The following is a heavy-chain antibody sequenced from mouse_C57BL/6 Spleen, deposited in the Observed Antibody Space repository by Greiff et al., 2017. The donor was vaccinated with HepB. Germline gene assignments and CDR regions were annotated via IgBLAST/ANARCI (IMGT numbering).Heavy chain of an antibody. J-gene: IGHJ2*01. V-gene: IGHV1-82*01. CDR2: IYPGDGYT. CDR1: GYAFSSSW. Sequence: VQLQQSGPELVKPGASVKISCKASGYAFSSSWMNWVKQRPGKGLEWIGRIYPGDGYTNYNGKFKGKATLTADKSSSTAYMQLSSLTSEDSAVYFCARTYYGNYFDYWGQGTTLTVSS. D-gene: IGHD2-10*01. CDR3: ARTYYGNYFDY.